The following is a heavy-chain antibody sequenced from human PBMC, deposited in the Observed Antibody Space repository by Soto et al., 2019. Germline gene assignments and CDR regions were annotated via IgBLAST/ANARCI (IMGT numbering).Heavy chain of an antibody. D-gene: IGHD3-22*01. V-gene: IGHV5-10-1*01. Sequence: PGESLKISCKGSGYSFTSYWISWVRQMPGKGLEWMGRIDPSDSYTNYSPSFQGHVTISADKSISTAYLQWSSLKASDTAMYYCARHMGSQYYYDTVAFDIWGQGTMVTVSS. CDR2: IDPSDSYT. J-gene: IGHJ3*02. CDR1: GYSFTSYW. CDR3: ARHMGSQYYYDTVAFDI.